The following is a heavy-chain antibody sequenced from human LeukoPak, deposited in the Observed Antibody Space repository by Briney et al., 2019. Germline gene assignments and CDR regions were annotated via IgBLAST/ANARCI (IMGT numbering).Heavy chain of an antibody. CDR1: GFTFDDYA. Sequence: PGGSLRLSCAASGFTFDDYAMHWVRQAPGKGLEWVSGISWNSGSIGYADSVKGRFTISRDNAKNSLYLQMNSLRAEDTALYYCAKDKLRHCSSTSCSTFDYWGQGTLVTVSS. J-gene: IGHJ4*02. V-gene: IGHV3-9*01. D-gene: IGHD2-2*02. CDR2: ISWNSGSI. CDR3: AKDKLRHCSSTSCSTFDY.